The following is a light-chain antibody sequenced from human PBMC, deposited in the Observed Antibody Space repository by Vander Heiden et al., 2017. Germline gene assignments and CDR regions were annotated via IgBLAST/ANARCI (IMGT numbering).Light chain of an antibody. J-gene: IGLJ3*02. V-gene: IGLV1-47*02. CDR3: AAWDDSLSGWV. Sequence: QSVLTQPPSASGTPGQRVTISCSGSSSNLGSNYVYWYQQLPGTAPKLLTYSNNQRPSGVPDRFSVSKSGTSASLAISGLRSEDEADYYCAAWDDSLSGWVFGGGTKLTVL. CDR2: SNN. CDR1: SSNLGSNY.